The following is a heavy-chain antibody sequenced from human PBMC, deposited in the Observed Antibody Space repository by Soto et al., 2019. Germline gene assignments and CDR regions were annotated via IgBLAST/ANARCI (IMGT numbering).Heavy chain of an antibody. D-gene: IGHD3-3*01. CDR2: INPSGGST. V-gene: IGHV1-46*03. J-gene: IGHJ5*02. CDR3: ATSLITIFGVVSVIDP. Sequence: ASVKVSCKASGYTFTSYYMHWVQQAPGQGLEWMGIINPSGGSTSYAQKFQGRVTMTRDTSTSTVYMELSSLRSEDTAVYYCATSLITIFGVVSVIDPWGQGTLVTVSS. CDR1: GYTFTSYY.